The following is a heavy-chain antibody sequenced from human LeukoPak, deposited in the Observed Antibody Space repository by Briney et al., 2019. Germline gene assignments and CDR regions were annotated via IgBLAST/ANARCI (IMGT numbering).Heavy chain of an antibody. CDR3: ARGYDYVWGSYRHFDY. CDR1: GFTFSSYA. V-gene: IGHV3-30-3*01. Sequence: GRSLRLSCAASGFTFSSYAMHWVRQAPGKGLEWVAVISYDGSNKYYADSVKGRFTISRDNSKNTLYLQVNSLRAEDTAVYYCARGYDYVWGSYRHFDYWGQGTLVTVSS. CDR2: ISYDGSNK. D-gene: IGHD3-16*02. J-gene: IGHJ4*02.